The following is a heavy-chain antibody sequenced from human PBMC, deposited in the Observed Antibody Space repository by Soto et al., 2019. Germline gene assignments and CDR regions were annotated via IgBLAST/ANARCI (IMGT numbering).Heavy chain of an antibody. CDR2: ISSSGYI. CDR1: GFNFNSYT. J-gene: IGHJ6*02. Sequence: GGSLRLSCAASGFNFNSYTINWVRQAPGKRLEWLSSISSSGYIFSTDSVRGRFTISRDNAKNSVYLQINSLRAEDTAVYFCATDCSGGSCYPGMAVWGPGTSVTVS. CDR3: ATDCSGGSCYPGMAV. D-gene: IGHD2-15*01. V-gene: IGHV3-21*01.